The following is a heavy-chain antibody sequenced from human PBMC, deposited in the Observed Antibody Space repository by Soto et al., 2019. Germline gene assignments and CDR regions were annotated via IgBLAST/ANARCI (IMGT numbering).Heavy chain of an antibody. CDR3: TRALSGSYDS. CDR1: GDSVSSKSAT. J-gene: IGHJ5*01. Sequence: PSQTLSLTCAISGDSVSSKSATWNWIRQSPSRGLEWLGRTYYRSKWSTDYAVSVKNRITINPDTSKNQFSLQLNSVTPEDTAIYYCTRALSGSYDSWGQGTLVTVSS. CDR2: TYYRSKWST. V-gene: IGHV6-1*01. D-gene: IGHD1-26*01.